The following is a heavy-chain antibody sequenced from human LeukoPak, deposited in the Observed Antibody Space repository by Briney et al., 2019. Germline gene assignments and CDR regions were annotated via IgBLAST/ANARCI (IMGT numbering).Heavy chain of an antibody. CDR2: IYWDEDN. J-gene: IGHJ3*02. V-gene: IGHV2-5*02. CDR1: GLSFDTNGGG. D-gene: IGHD2/OR15-2a*01. Sequence: SGPTLVNPTQTLTLTCSFSGLSFDTNGGGGGWIRQPPVKALEWLALIYWDEDNRYSPSLKNGLAITKDTAESQVGLTIANMAHTDTATYSCAPRPGASPNIFAIWGQGTLVTVSS. CDR3: APRPGASPNIFAI.